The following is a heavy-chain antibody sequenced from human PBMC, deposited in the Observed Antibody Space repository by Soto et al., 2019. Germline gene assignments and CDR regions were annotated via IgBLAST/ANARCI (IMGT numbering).Heavy chain of an antibody. CDR1: GYSFTSYW. Sequence: GESLKISCKGSGYSFTSYWIGWVRQMPGKGLEWMGIIYPGDSDTRYSPSFQGQVTISADKSISTAYLQWSSLTASDTAMYDCARVQYCSSTSCLNYYGMDVWGQGTTV. J-gene: IGHJ6*02. V-gene: IGHV5-51*01. D-gene: IGHD2-2*01. CDR2: IYPGDSDT. CDR3: ARVQYCSSTSCLNYYGMDV.